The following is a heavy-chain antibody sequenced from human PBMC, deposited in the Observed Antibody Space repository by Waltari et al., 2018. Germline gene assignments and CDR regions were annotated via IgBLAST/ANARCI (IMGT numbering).Heavy chain of an antibody. V-gene: IGHV3-48*03. J-gene: IGHJ6*03. Sequence: EVQVVESGGGLVQPEGSLRLSCTASGVTFSNYEMIWVRQAPGKGLEWISYIDNTCSTIYYADSVKGRFTISRDNAKNSMYLQMNSLRAEDTAIYYCARPSTEYHYYYYYMDVWGKGTTVTVSS. CDR1: GVTFSNYE. CDR2: IDNTCSTI. CDR3: ARPSTEYHYYYYYMDV. D-gene: IGHD2-2*02.